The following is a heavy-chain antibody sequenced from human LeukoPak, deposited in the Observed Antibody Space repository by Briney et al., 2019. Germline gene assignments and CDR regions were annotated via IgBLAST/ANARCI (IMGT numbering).Heavy chain of an antibody. J-gene: IGHJ6*03. V-gene: IGHV3-15*01. D-gene: IGHD3-10*01. CDR3: TTDLGHYGSGSYAKYYYYYYMDV. CDR1: GFTFSNAW. Sequence: KPGGSLRLSCAASGFTFSNAWMSWVRQAPGKGLEWVGRIKSKTDGGTTDYAAPVKGRFTISRDDSKNTLYLQMNSLKTEDTAVYYCTTDLGHYGSGSYAKYYYYYYMDVWGKGTTVTVSS. CDR2: IKSKTDGGTT.